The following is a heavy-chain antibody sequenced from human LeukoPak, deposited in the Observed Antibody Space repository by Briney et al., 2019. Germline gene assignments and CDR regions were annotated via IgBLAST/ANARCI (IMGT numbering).Heavy chain of an antibody. J-gene: IGHJ4*02. V-gene: IGHV4-34*01. CDR2: INHSGST. Sequence: SETLSLTCAVYGGSFSGYYWSWIRQPSGKGLEWIGEINHSGSTNYNPSLKSRVTISVDTSKNQFSLKLSSVTAADTAVYYCARARRVTMVRGVIFDYWGQGTLVTVSS. D-gene: IGHD3-10*01. CDR3: ARARRVTMVRGVIFDY. CDR1: GGSFSGYY.